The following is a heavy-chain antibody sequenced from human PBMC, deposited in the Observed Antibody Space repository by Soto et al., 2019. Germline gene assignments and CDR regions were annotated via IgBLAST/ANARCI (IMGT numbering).Heavy chain of an antibody. Sequence: SETLSLTCTVSGGSISSYYWSWIRQPPGKGLERIGYIYYSGSTNYNPSLKSRVTISVDTSKNQFSLKLSSVTAADTAVYYCASSRFGVVNHTPHKNWFDPWGQGTLVPVSS. CDR2: IYYSGST. J-gene: IGHJ5*02. D-gene: IGHD3-3*01. CDR3: ASSRFGVVNHTPHKNWFDP. V-gene: IGHV4-59*01. CDR1: GGSISSYY.